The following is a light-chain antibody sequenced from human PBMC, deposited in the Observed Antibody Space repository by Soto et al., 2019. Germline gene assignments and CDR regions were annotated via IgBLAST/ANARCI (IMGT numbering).Light chain of an antibody. Sequence: EIVLTQKKGTLSLSPGESGTLSCRASQRVISSSLAWYQQKPGQSPRLLISYASTRSTGITDRFSGSGSGTDFSLTISKLETEEFAAYYCQQYGSSPLTFGGG. CDR3: QQYGSSPLT. CDR2: YAS. CDR1: QRVISSS. J-gene: IGKJ4*01. V-gene: IGKV3-20*01.